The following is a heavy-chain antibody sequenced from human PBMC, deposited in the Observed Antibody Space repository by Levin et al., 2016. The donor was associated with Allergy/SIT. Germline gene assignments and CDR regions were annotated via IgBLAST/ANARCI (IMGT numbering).Heavy chain of an antibody. CDR2: INHSGST. CDR3: ARGLTMIVVGLHFDY. Sequence: SQTLSLTCAVYGGSFSGYYWSWIRQPPGKGLEWIGEINHSGSTNYNPSLKSRVTISVDTSKNQFSLKLSSVTAADTAVYYCARGLTMIVVGLHFDYWGQGTLVTVSS. J-gene: IGHJ4*02. D-gene: IGHD3-22*01. V-gene: IGHV4-34*01. CDR1: GGSFSGYY.